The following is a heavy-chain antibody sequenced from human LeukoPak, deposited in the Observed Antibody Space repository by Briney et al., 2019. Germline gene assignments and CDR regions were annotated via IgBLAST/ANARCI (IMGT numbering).Heavy chain of an antibody. CDR2: IIPILGIA. CDR3: ASIIPSSGWSY. CDR1: GGTFSSYA. J-gene: IGHJ4*02. Sequence: ASVKVSCKASGGTFSSYAISWVRQAPGQGLEWMGRIIPILGIANYAQKFQGRVTITADKSTSTAYMELSSLRSEDTAVYYCASIIPSSGWSYWGQGTLVTVSS. D-gene: IGHD6-19*01. V-gene: IGHV1-69*04.